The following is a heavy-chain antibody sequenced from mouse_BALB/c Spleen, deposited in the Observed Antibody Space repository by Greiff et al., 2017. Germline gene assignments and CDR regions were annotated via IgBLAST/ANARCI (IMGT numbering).Heavy chain of an antibody. Sequence: EVQGVESGGGLVKPGGSLKLSCAASGFTFSSYAMSWVRQTPEKRLEWVATISSGGSYTYYPDSVKGRFTISRDNAKNTLYLQMSSLRSEDTAMYYCARQDGSSLFAYWGQGTLVTVSA. D-gene: IGHD1-1*01. CDR2: ISSGGSYT. CDR1: GFTFSSYA. J-gene: IGHJ3*01. V-gene: IGHV5-9-3*01. CDR3: ARQDGSSLFAY.